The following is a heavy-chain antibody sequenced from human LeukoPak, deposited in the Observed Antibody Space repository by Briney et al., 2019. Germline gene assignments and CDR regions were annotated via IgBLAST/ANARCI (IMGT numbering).Heavy chain of an antibody. Sequence: ASVKVSCKASGYTFTGYYMHWVRQAPGQGLEWMGWIKPNNGGTNYAQKFQGRVTMTRDMSISTAYMELSSLRSDDTAIFYCARSSGDSSLDYWGQGTLVTVSS. CDR3: ARSSGDSSLDY. CDR2: IKPNNGGT. CDR1: GYTFTGYY. V-gene: IGHV1-2*02. J-gene: IGHJ4*02. D-gene: IGHD2-15*01.